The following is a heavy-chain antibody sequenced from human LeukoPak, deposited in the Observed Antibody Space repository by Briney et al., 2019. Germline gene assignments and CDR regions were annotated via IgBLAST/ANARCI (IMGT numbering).Heavy chain of an antibody. CDR2: INPNSGGT. D-gene: IGHD2-15*01. J-gene: IGHJ5*02. CDR1: GYTFTGYY. V-gene: IGHV1-2*02. CDR3: ARGARDIVVVVAARVWFDP. Sequence: ASVKVSCKAAGYTFTGYYMHWVRQARGQGLEGMGWINPNSGGTNYAQKFQGRVTMTRDTSISTAYMELSRLSSDDTAVYSCARGARDIVVVVAARVWFDPWGQGTLVTVSS.